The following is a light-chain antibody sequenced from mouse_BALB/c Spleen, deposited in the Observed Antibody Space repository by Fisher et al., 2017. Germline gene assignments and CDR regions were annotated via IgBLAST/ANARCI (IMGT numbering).Light chain of an antibody. V-gene: IGKV4-57-1*01. CDR2: STS. CDR3: QQYSGYPYT. CDR1: SSVSSSY. J-gene: IGKJ2*01. Sequence: DIVMTQSTAIMSASPGEKVTMTCRASSSVSSSYLHWYQQKSGASPKLWIYSTSNLASGVPARFSGSGSGTSYSLTISSVEAEDAATYYCQQYSGYPYTFGGGTKLEIK.